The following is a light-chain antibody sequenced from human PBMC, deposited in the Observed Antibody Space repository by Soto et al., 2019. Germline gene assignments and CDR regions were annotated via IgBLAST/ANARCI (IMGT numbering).Light chain of an antibody. CDR3: RELGSLPGT. V-gene: IGKV3-20*01. J-gene: IGKJ1*01. CDR1: QSVGGSY. Sequence: EIVLTQATANPALSPGERTTLSCRASQSVGGSYLAWYQQKPGQAPRLLIYDASSRATGIPDRFSGSGSGTDFTLTVSRLEPEVFSVYYCRELGSLPGTRAQGTEVDIK. CDR2: DAS.